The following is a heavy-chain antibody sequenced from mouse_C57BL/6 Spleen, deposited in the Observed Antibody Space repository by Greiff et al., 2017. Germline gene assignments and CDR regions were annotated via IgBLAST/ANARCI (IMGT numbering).Heavy chain of an antibody. D-gene: IGHD1-1*01. CDR1: GFTFSDYG. CDR3: ARPGDVSSVWFAY. J-gene: IGHJ3*01. CDR2: ISRGSSSI. V-gene: IGHV5-17*01. Sequence: EVMLVESGGGLVQPGGSLKLSCAASGFTFSDYGMHWVRQAPVQGLELVAYISRGSSSIYYADTVKGRFTISRDNAKNTLFLQSPSLRSEDTAMYYCARPGDVSSVWFAYWGQGTLVTVSA.